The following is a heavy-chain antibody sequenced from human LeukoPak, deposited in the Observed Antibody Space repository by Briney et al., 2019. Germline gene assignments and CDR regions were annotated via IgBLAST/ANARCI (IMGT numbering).Heavy chain of an antibody. CDR3: ARHTLSIAAADSFFDY. CDR1: GYTFTGYY. J-gene: IGHJ4*02. V-gene: IGHV1-2*02. CDR2: INPNSGGT. Sequence: ASVKVSCKASGYTFTGYYMHWVRQAPGQGLEWMGWINPNSGGTSYAQKFQGRVTMTRDTSISTAYMELSRLRSDDTAVYYCARHTLSIAAADSFFDYWGQGTLVTVSS. D-gene: IGHD6-13*01.